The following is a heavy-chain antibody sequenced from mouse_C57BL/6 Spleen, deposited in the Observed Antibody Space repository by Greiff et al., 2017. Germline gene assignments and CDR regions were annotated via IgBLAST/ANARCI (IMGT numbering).Heavy chain of an antibody. CDR2: IDPSDSET. J-gene: IGHJ4*01. Sequence: QVQLQQPGAELVRPGSSVKLSCKASGYTFTSYWMHWVKQRPIQGLEWIGNIDPSDSETHYTQKFKDKATLTVDKSSSTAYMQLSSLTSEDSAVYYCARGRLGGGMDYWGQGTSVTVSS. CDR1: GYTFTSYW. V-gene: IGHV1-52*01. CDR3: ARGRLGGGMDY. D-gene: IGHD4-1*01.